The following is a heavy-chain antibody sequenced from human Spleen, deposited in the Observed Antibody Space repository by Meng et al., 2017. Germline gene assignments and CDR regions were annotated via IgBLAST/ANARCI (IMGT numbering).Heavy chain of an antibody. J-gene: IGHJ4*02. V-gene: IGHV4-34*01. Sequence: QVQLQQWGAGLLKPSETLSLTCVVSGGSFSDYYWSWIRQPPGKGLEWIGEINHSGGTNYNPYLESRATISVDTSQNNLSLKLSSVTAADSAVYYCARGPTTMAHDFDYWGQGTLVTVSS. CDR2: INHSGGT. D-gene: IGHD4-11*01. CDR3: ARGPTTMAHDFDY. CDR1: GGSFSDYY.